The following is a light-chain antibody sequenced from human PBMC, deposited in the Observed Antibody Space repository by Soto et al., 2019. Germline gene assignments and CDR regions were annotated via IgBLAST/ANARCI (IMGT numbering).Light chain of an antibody. J-gene: IGKJ1*01. CDR2: DAS. Sequence: DIQMTQSPSTLSASVGDRVTITCQASQDISNYLNWYQQKPGKAPKLLIYDASNLETGVPSRFSGSGPGTEFTLTISSLQPDDFATYYCQHYNSYSEAFGQGTKVDI. CDR3: QHYNSYSEA. V-gene: IGKV1-33*01. CDR1: QDISNY.